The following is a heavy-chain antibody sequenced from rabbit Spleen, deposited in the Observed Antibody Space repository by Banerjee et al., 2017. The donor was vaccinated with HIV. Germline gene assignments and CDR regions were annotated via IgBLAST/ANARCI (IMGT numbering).Heavy chain of an antibody. J-gene: IGHJ4*01. Sequence: ELKESGGGLVKPEGSLTLTCKASGFSFSDRDVMCWVRQAPGKGLEWIACIYAGSTGSTYYANWVNGRFTISSHNAQNTLYLQLHSLTAADTATYFCARGSAAMTMIIIGFYLNLWGPGTLVTVS. V-gene: IGHV1S45*01. CDR3: ARGSAAMTMIIIGFYLNL. CDR1: GFSFSDRDV. CDR2: IYAGSTGST. D-gene: IGHD2-1*01.